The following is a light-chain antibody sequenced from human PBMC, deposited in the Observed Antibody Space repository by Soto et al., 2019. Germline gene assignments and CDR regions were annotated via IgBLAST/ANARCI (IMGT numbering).Light chain of an antibody. V-gene: IGLV1-40*01. CDR3: QSYDNSLSAHVV. J-gene: IGLJ2*01. CDR1: SSNIGAGYE. Sequence: QSVLTQPPSVSGAPGQRVTISCTRSSSNIGAGYEVHWYQQLPGTAPKLLIYGDTNRPSGVPDRFSGSKSGTSASLAITRLQAEDEAEYYCQSYDNSLSAHVVFGGGTKLTVL. CDR2: GDT.